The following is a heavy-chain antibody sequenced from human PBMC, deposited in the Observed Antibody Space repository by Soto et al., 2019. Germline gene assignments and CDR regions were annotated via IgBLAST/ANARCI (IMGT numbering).Heavy chain of an antibody. D-gene: IGHD2-2*03. V-gene: IGHV1-18*01. Sequence: ASVKVSCKTSGYTFTNFGLSWVRQAPGQGLEWMGWISAYNGNTNYAQNFQGRVTMTTDTSTSTAYMELRSLRSDDTAVYYCARDSGYCSSTSCYGPPQFDYWGQGTLVTVSS. CDR1: GYTFTNFG. J-gene: IGHJ4*02. CDR2: ISAYNGNT. CDR3: ARDSGYCSSTSCYGPPQFDY.